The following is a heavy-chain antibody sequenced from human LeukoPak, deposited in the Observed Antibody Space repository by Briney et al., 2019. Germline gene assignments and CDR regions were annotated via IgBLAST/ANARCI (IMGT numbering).Heavy chain of an antibody. CDR1: GFTFSSFG. D-gene: IGHD3-22*01. CDR3: AKETDSSGSNWFDP. Sequence: GESLRLSCAASGFTFSSFGMVGVPQAPGEGREGVAVLSYDGSKTYYGHSVKGRFTISRDNSKNTLYLQMSSLRAEDTAVHYCAKETDSSGSNWFDPWGQGTLVTVSS. J-gene: IGHJ5*02. CDR2: LSYDGSKT. V-gene: IGHV3-30*18.